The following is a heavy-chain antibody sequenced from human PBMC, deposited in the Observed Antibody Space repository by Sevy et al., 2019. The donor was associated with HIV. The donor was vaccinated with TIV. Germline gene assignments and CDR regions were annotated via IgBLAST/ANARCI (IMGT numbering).Heavy chain of an antibody. CDR2: IIPIFGTA. CDR1: GGTFSSYA. Sequence: ASVKVSCKASGGTFSSYAISWVRQAPGQGLEWMGGIIPIFGTANYAQKFQGRVTITADESTSTAYMELSSLRSEDTAVYYCARDSGAYCGGDCPSLDYYYGMDVWGQATTVTVSS. D-gene: IGHD2-21*02. J-gene: IGHJ6*02. V-gene: IGHV1-69*13. CDR3: ARDSGAYCGGDCPSLDYYYGMDV.